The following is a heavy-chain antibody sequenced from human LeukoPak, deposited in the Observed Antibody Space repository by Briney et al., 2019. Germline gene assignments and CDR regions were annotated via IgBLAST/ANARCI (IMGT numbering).Heavy chain of an antibody. CDR2: ISSSGSTI. Sequence: GGSLRLSCAASGFTFSNYYMSWIRQAPGKGLEWVSYISSSGSTIYYADSVKGRFTISRDNTKNSLYLQMNSLRAEDPAVYYGARGSRDSSSSGPGDDWGQGTLVTVSS. CDR3: ARGSRDSSSSGPGDD. D-gene: IGHD6-6*01. J-gene: IGHJ4*01. CDR1: GFTFSNYY. V-gene: IGHV3-11*01.